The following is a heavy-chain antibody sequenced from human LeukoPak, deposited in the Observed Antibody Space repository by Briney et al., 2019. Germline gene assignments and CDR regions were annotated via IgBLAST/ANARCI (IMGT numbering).Heavy chain of an antibody. CDR2: INPNRGGT. CDR3: ARAPGSYYDSSGYYSYYYYYGMDV. J-gene: IGHJ6*02. D-gene: IGHD3-22*01. CDR1: GYTFADYY. Sequence: GASVNVSCKASGYTFADYYMHWVRQAPGQGLEWMGWINPNRGGTNYAQKFQGRVTMTRDTSISTAYMELSRLRSDDTAVYYCARAPGSYYDSSGYYSYYYYYGMDVWGQGTTVTVSS. V-gene: IGHV1-2*02.